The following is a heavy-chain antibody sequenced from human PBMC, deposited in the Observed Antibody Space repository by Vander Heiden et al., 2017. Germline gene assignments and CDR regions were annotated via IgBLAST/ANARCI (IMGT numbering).Heavy chain of an antibody. CDR1: GGSFSGYY. D-gene: IGHD4-17*01. CDR3: ARGRGFTVTTSYYPKPFDY. V-gene: IGHV4-34*01. Sequence: QVQLQQWGAGLLKPSETLSLTCAVYGGSFSGYYWSWIRQPPGKGLEWIGEINHSGSTNYKPSLKSRVTISVDTSKNQFSLKLSSVTAADTAVYYCARGRGFTVTTSYYPKPFDYWGQGTLVTVSS. CDR2: INHSGST. J-gene: IGHJ4*02.